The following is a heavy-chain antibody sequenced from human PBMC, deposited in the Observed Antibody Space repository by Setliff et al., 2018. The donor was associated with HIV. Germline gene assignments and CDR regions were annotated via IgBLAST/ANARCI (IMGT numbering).Heavy chain of an antibody. D-gene: IGHD1-26*01. J-gene: IGHJ4*02. CDR1: GFIFSNYR. Sequence: GGSLRLSCAASGFIFSNYRMNWVRQAPGKGLEWVSSISSSSTYTFYTDSVRGRFTISRDNSKNTLYLQMSSLRADDTAIYYCARDDGRSLFLDYWGQGTLVTVSS. V-gene: IGHV3-21*04. CDR2: ISSSSTYT. CDR3: ARDDGRSLFLDY.